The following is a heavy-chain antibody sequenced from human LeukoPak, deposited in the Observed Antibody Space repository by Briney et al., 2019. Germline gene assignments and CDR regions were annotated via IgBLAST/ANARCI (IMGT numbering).Heavy chain of an antibody. J-gene: IGHJ5*02. CDR1: GFTFSSYA. V-gene: IGHV3-23*01. Sequence: GGSLRLSCAASGFTFSSYAMSWVRQAPGKGLEWVSAISGSGGSTYYADSVKGRFTISRDNSKNTLYLQMNSLRAEDTAVYYCARDVPNTMVRGGNWFDPWGQGTLVTVSS. D-gene: IGHD3-10*01. CDR3: ARDVPNTMVRGGNWFDP. CDR2: ISGSGGST.